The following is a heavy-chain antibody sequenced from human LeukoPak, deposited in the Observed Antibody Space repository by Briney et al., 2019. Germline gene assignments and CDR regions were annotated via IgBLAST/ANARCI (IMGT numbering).Heavy chain of an antibody. V-gene: IGHV1-8*01. CDR1: GYTFTSYD. J-gene: IGHJ4*02. CDR2: MNPRSGNT. D-gene: IGHD3-10*01. CDR3: ARTQRVPLVRGVTYYFDY. Sequence: ASVKVSCKASGYTFTSYDINWVRQATGQGLEWMGWMNPRSGNTGYAQKFQGRVTMTRNTSISTAYMELSSLNSEDTAVYYCARTQRVPLVRGVTYYFDYWGQGTLVTVSS.